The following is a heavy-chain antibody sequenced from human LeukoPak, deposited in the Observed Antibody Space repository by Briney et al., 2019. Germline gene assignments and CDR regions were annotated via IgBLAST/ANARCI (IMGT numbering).Heavy chain of an antibody. CDR3: ARVGWSGYYRTPTRYYYYYMDV. V-gene: IGHV3-20*01. CDR1: GFTFDDYA. D-gene: IGHD3-3*01. Sequence: TGGSLRLSCAASGFTFDDYAMHWVRQAPGKGLEWVSGINWNGGSTGYADSVKGRFTISRDNAKNSLYLQMNSLRAEDTALYHCARVGWSGYYRTPTRYYYYYMDVWGKGTTVTVSS. J-gene: IGHJ6*03. CDR2: INWNGGST.